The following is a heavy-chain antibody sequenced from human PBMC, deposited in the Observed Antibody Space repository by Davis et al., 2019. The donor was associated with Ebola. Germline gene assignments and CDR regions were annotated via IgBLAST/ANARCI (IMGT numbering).Heavy chain of an antibody. V-gene: IGHV4-39*07. D-gene: IGHD4-23*01. CDR2: INHSGST. J-gene: IGHJ4*02. CDR3: AREGGNSYFDY. Sequence: SETCPTCNVSGTSISSFTYYWAWIRQPPGKGLEWIGEINHSGSTNYNPSLKSRVTISVDTSKNQFSLKLTSMTIADTAVYYCAREGGNSYFDYWGQGTLVTVSS. CDR1: GTSISSFTYY.